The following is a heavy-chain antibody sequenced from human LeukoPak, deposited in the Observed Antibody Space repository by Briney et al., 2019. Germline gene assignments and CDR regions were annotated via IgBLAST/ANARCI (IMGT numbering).Heavy chain of an antibody. V-gene: IGHV1-8*01. CDR3: ARGSHSGHSYYYYGMDV. CDR2: MNPNSGNT. J-gene: IGHJ6*02. CDR1: GYTFTSYD. D-gene: IGHD6-19*01. Sequence: VSVKVSCKASGYTFTSYDINWVRQATGQGLEWMGWMNPNSGNTGYAQKFQGRVTMTRNTSIGTAYMELSSLRSEDTAVYYCARGSHSGHSYYYYGMDVWGQGTTVTVSS.